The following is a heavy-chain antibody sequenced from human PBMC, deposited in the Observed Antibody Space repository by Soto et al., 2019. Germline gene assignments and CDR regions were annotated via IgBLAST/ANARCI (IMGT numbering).Heavy chain of an antibody. CDR1: GGSFSGYY. CDR2: INHSGST. V-gene: IGHV4-34*01. D-gene: IGHD2-2*01. J-gene: IGHJ6*02. CDR3: ARTVRYCSSTSCPHPLTLYYYYYYGMDV. Sequence: NPSETLSLTCAVYGGSFSGYYWSWIRQPPGKGLEWIGEINHSGSTNYNPSLKSRVTISVDTSKNQFSLKLSSVTAADTAVYYCARTVRYCSSTSCPHPLTLYYYYYYGMDVWGQGTTVTVSS.